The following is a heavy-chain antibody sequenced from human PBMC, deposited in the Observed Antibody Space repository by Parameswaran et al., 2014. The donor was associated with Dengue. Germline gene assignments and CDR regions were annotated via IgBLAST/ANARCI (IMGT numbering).Heavy chain of an antibody. CDR2: IYYSGST. V-gene: IGHV4-59*13. J-gene: IGHJ4*02. D-gene: IGHD5-24*01. Sequence: PGKGLEWIGYIYYSGSTNYNPSLKSRVTISVDTSKSQFSLKLSSVTAADTAVYYCARVTDGYNFDYWGQGTLVTVSS. CDR3: ARVTDGYNFDY.